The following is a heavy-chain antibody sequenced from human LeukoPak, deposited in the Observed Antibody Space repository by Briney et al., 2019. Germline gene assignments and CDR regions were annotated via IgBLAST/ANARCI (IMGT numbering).Heavy chain of an antibody. CDR3: ARALVPNYYYYYYMDV. V-gene: IGHV3-48*03. J-gene: IGHJ6*03. Sequence: PGGSLRLSCAASGFTFSSYEMNWVRQAPGKGLEWVSYISSSGSTIYYADSVKGRFTISRDNAKNSLYLQMNSLRAEDTALYYCARALVPNYYYYYYMDVWGKGTTVTVSS. CDR1: GFTFSSYE. CDR2: ISSSGSTI. D-gene: IGHD2-8*02.